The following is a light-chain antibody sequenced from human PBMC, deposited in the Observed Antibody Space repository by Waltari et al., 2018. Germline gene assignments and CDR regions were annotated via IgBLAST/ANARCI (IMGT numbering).Light chain of an antibody. CDR3: SSYTSSSDVV. Sequence: QSALTQPASVSGSPGQSITISCTGTSSDVGGYNYVSWYQQHPGKAPKLLIYEVSNRPSGVSYRFSGSKSGTTASLTISGLQAEDGADYYCSSYTSSSDVVFGGGTKLTVL. J-gene: IGLJ2*01. CDR1: SSDVGGYNY. V-gene: IGLV2-14*01. CDR2: EVS.